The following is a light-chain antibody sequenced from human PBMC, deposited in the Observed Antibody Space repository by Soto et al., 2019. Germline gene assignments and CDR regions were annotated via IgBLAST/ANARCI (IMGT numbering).Light chain of an antibody. J-gene: IGKJ2*01. CDR1: QSVSYY. V-gene: IGKV3-11*01. CDR3: QQRSNWPYT. CDR2: DAS. Sequence: EIVLTQSPATLSLSPGERATLSCRASQSVSYYLAWYQQKPGQPPRLLIYDASNRATGIPARFSGSGSGTDFTLTISSLEPEDFAVYYCQQRSNWPYTFGQGTKLAIK.